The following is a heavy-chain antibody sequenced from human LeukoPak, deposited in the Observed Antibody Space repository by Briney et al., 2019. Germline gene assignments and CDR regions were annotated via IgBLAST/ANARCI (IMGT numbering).Heavy chain of an antibody. V-gene: IGHV3-21*01. J-gene: IGHJ2*01. D-gene: IGHD2-2*01. CDR2: ISSSSSYI. CDR1: GFTFSSYS. CDR3: ARGAVVVPAAMVFWYFDL. Sequence: GGSLRLSCAASGFTFSSYSMNWVRQAPGKGLEWVSSISSSSSYIYYADSVKGRSTISRDNAKNSLYLQMNSLRAEDTAVYYCARGAVVVPAAMVFWYFDLWGRGTLVTVSS.